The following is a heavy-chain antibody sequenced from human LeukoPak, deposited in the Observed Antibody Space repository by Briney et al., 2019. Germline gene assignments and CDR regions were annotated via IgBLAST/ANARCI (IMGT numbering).Heavy chain of an antibody. CDR2: IKSKTDGGTT. CDR3: TTARDYDILTGSIGSFDY. CDR1: GFIFSDAW. V-gene: IGHV3-15*01. D-gene: IGHD3-9*01. Sequence: PGGSLRLSCAASGFIFSDAWMSWVRQAPGKGLEWVGRIKSKTDGGTTDYAAPVKGRFIISRDDSKNTLYLQMNSLKTEDTAVYYCTTARDYDILTGSIGSFDYWGQGTLVTVSS. J-gene: IGHJ4*02.